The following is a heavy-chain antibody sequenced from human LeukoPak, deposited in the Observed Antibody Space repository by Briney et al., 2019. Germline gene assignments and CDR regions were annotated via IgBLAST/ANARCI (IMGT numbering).Heavy chain of an antibody. CDR3: ARRGDLGYYDSSGYWGK. Sequence: GESLKISCKGSGYRFTSYWIAWVLQMPGKGLEWMGIIYPGDSDTRYSPSFQGQVTISADKSISTAYLQWSSLKASDTAMYYCARRGDLGYYDSSGYWGKWGQGTLVTVSS. CDR1: GYRFTSYW. CDR2: IYPGDSDT. J-gene: IGHJ4*02. D-gene: IGHD3-22*01. V-gene: IGHV5-51*01.